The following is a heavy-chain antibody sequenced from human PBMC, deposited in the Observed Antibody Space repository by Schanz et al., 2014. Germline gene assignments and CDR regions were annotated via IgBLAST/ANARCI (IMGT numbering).Heavy chain of an antibody. CDR1: GGSFSGYW. CDR3: ATWSGTRLFHN. V-gene: IGHV4-34*01. D-gene: IGHD1-7*01. CDR2: VNHGGST. Sequence: QVQLQQWGAGLLKPSETLSLTCAFSGGSFSGYWWTWVRQSPGKGLEWIGEVNHGGSTNYNPSLKSRVTVSVARARKQSSLRLSSVTAADTAAYYCATWSGTRLFHNWGQGTLVTVSS. J-gene: IGHJ4*02.